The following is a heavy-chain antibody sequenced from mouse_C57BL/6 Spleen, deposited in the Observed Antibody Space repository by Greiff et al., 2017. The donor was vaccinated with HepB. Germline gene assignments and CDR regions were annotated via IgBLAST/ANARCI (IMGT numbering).Heavy chain of an antibody. J-gene: IGHJ4*01. CDR3: ARAEYGNHGAMDY. Sequence: QVQLQQSGAELVRPGSSVKLSCKASGYTFTSYWMHWVKQRPIQGLEWIGNIDPSDSETHYNQKFKDKATLTVDKSSSTAYMQLSSLTSEDSAVYYCARAEYGNHGAMDYWGQGTSVTVSS. CDR2: IDPSDSET. V-gene: IGHV1-52*01. D-gene: IGHD2-1*01. CDR1: GYTFTSYW.